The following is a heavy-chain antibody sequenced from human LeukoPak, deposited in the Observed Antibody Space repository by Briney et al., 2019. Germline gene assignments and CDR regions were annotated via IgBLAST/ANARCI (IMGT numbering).Heavy chain of an antibody. CDR3: ARESGRSRVGELLRD. J-gene: IGHJ4*02. V-gene: IGHV3-30*02. CDR2: IQNHGNDK. D-gene: IGHD3-10*01. CDR1: GFTLSTQG. Sequence: GGSLRLSCAASGFTLSTQGKHWVRQAPGKGLEWVTFIQNHGNDKRYADSVKGRFTVSRDNSKNTLYLQINSLRAEDTAMYYCARESGRSRVGELLRDWGQGTLVTVSS.